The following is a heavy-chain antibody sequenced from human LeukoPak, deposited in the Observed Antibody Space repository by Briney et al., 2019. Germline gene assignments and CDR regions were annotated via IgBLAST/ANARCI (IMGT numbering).Heavy chain of an antibody. V-gene: IGHV1-24*01. CDR2: FDPEDGET. CDR1: GYTLTVLS. D-gene: IGHD4-11*01. J-gene: IGHJ4*02. Sequence: ASVKVSCKVSGYTLTVLSMHWVRQAPGKGLEWMGGFDPEDGETIYAQKFQGRVTMTEDTSTDTAYMELSSLRSDDTAVYYCARHDYSLRGYFDYWGQGTLVTVSS. CDR3: ARHDYSLRGYFDY.